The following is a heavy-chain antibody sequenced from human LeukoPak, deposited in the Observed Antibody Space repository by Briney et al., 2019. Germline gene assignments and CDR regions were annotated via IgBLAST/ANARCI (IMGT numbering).Heavy chain of an antibody. CDR3: ARVRITIFGVVTALDY. J-gene: IGHJ4*02. CDR2: INPNSGGT. CDR1: GYTFTGYY. D-gene: IGHD3-3*01. Sequence: ASVRVPCKASGYTFTGYYMHWVRQAPGQGLEWMGRINPNSGGTNYAQKFQGRVTMTRDTSISTAYMELSRLRSDDTAVYYCARVRITIFGVVTALDYWGQGTLVTVSS. V-gene: IGHV1-2*06.